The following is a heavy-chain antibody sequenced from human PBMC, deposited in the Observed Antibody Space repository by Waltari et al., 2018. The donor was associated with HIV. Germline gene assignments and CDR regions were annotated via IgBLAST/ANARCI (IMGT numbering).Heavy chain of an antibody. CDR3: ARGPWGPGWFSTYNVY. CDR2: IIPALGRK. D-gene: IGHD6-19*01. J-gene: IGHJ4*02. Sequence: QVQLVQSGAEMKKPGSSVKVSCKTPGGTGPTYVISWVRQASGQGLEWMGRIIPALGRKDYAQKLQGRLTITADTSTSTVYMELSRLTSEDTAIYYCARGPWGPGWFSTYNVYWGQGTLVSVSS. V-gene: IGHV1-69*04. CDR1: GGTGPTYV.